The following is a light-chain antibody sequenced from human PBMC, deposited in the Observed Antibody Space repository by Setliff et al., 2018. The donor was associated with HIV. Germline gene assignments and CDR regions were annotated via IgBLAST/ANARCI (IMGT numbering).Light chain of an antibody. V-gene: IGLV2-14*03. CDR2: DVT. CDR3: SSYTSTRALL. CDR1: SSDVGGYNF. Sequence: QSVLTQPASVSGSPGQSVTISCTGTSSDVGGYNFVSWYQQHPGKTPEPLIYDVTNRPSGVSDRFSGSKSGNTASLTISGLQPEDEADYYCSSYTSTRALLFGGGTKVTVL. J-gene: IGLJ2*01.